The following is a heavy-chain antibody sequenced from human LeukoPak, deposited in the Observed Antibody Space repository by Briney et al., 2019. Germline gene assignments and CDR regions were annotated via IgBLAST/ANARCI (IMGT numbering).Heavy chain of an antibody. CDR1: GFTFTRYG. CDR3: ARDPTNTSGRYAHFDY. CDR2: LRAYNDDT. J-gene: IGHJ4*02. V-gene: IGHV1-18*01. Sequence: ASVKVSCKASGFTFTRYGITWVRQAPGQGLEWMGWLRAYNDDTNYAQRLQGRVTMTRDTSTSTVYMELRSLSSDDTAVYYCARDPTNTSGRYAHFDYWGQGTLVTVSS. D-gene: IGHD6-19*01.